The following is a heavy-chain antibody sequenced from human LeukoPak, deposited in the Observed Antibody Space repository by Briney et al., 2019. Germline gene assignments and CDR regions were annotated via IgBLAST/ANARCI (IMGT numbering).Heavy chain of an antibody. D-gene: IGHD6-19*01. V-gene: IGHV3-49*04. CDR1: GFTFCDYA. CDR3: TRDSSGWFGIDY. CDR2: IRSKAYGGTT. J-gene: IGHJ4*02. Sequence: QPGRSLRLSCTASGFTFCDYAMSWVRQAPGKGREWVGLIRSKAYGGTTEYAASVKGRFTISRDDSKSIAYLQMNSLKTEDTAVYYCTRDSSGWFGIDYWGQGTLVTVSS.